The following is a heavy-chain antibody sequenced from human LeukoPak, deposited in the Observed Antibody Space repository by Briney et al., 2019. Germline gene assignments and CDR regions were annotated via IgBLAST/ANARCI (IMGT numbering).Heavy chain of an antibody. V-gene: IGHV3-30*04. CDR3: AKARYCSGGSCFPQLTPDY. D-gene: IGHD2-15*01. CDR2: ISDDDTDA. Sequence: GGSLRLSCAGSGFTFSSFALHWVRQAPGKGLEWVAVISDDDTDAYYADSVKGRFIISRDNSKNTLSLQMNGLRAEDTAVYYCAKARYCSGGSCFPQLTPDYWGQGTLVTVSS. CDR1: GFTFSSFA. J-gene: IGHJ4*02.